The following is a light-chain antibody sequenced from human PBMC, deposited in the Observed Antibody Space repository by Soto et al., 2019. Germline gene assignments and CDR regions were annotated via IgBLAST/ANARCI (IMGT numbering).Light chain of an antibody. CDR1: QDIRNY. V-gene: IGKV1-5*03. CDR3: QQYNSYST. CDR2: KAS. Sequence: DVHMTQSPSSLSASVGYRFTITCQASQDIRNYLNWYQQKPGKAPELLIYKASSLESGVPSRLSGSGSGTEFTLTISSPQPDDFATYYCQQYNSYSTFGQGTKVDIK. J-gene: IGKJ1*01.